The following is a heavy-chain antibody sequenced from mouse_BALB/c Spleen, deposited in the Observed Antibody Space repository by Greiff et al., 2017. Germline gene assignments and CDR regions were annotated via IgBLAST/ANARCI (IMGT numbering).Heavy chain of an antibody. V-gene: IGHV1S29*02. CDR2: IYPYNGGT. CDR3: ARMMLTGTAWFAY. J-gene: IGHJ3*01. D-gene: IGHD4-1*01. CDR1: GYTFTDYN. Sequence: EVKLMESGPELVKPGASVKISCKASGYTFTDYNMHWVKQSHGKSLEWIGYIYPYNGGTGYNQKFKSKATLTVDNSSSTAYMELRSLTSEDSAVYYCARMMLTGTAWFAYWGQGTLVTVSA.